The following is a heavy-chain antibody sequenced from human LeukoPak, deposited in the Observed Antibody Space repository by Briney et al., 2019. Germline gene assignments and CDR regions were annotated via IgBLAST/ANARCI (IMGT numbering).Heavy chain of an antibody. V-gene: IGHV4-39*07. CDR2: IYYSGST. CDR1: GGSISSSSYY. D-gene: IGHD3-22*01. CDR3: ARGRWSSGYYRPIDY. J-gene: IGHJ4*02. Sequence: PSETLSLTCTVSGGSISSSSYYWGWIRQPPGKRLEWIGSIYYSGSTNYNPSLKSRVTISVDTSKNQFSLKLSSVTAADTAVYYCARGRWSSGYYRPIDYWGQGTLVTVSS.